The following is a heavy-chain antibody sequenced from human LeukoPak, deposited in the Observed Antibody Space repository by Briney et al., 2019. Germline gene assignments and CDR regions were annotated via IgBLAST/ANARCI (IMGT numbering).Heavy chain of an antibody. CDR3: ASGYCSGGSCYYFDY. V-gene: IGHV1-3*01. D-gene: IGHD2-15*01. CDR1: GYTFTSYA. Sequence: ASVKVSCEASGYTFTSYAMHWVRQAPGQRLEWMGWINAGNGNTKYSQKFQGRVTITRDTSASTAYMELSSLRSEDTAVYYCASGYCSGGSCYYFDYWGQGTLVTVSS. J-gene: IGHJ4*02. CDR2: INAGNGNT.